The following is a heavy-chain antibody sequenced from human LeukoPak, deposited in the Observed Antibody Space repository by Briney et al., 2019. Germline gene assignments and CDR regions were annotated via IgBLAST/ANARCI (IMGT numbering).Heavy chain of an antibody. Sequence: GGSLRLSCAASEFTFSNSPMSWVRQAPGKGLEWVSSISSSSSYIYYADSVKGRFTISRDNAKNSLYLQMNSLRAEDTAVYYCARDVNGDAFDIWGQGTMVTVSS. CDR2: ISSSSSYI. CDR3: ARDVNGDAFDI. V-gene: IGHV3-21*01. CDR1: EFTFSNSP. J-gene: IGHJ3*02.